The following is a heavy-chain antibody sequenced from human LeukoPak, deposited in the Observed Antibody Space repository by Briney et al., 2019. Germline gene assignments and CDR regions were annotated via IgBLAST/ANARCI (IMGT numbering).Heavy chain of an antibody. CDR3: ARVPLYSYGKGLDY. Sequence: ASVKVSCKASGYTFTGYYMHWVRQAPGQGLEWMGWINPNSGGTNYAQNFQGRVTMTRDTSISTAYMELSRLRSDDTAVYYCARVPLYSYGKGLDYWGQRTLVTVSS. CDR2: INPNSGGT. V-gene: IGHV1-2*02. CDR1: GYTFTGYY. J-gene: IGHJ4*02. D-gene: IGHD5-18*01.